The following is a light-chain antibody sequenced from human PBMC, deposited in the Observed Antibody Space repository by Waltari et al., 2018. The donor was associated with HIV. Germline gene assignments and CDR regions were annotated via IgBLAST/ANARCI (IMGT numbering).Light chain of an antibody. J-gene: IGLJ3*02. CDR2: RNA. Sequence: QSVLTQPPSASGTPGQRVTISCSGSNSTIGTNSVYWYQQPPGTTPTLLIHRNAQRPSAVPDRFSGSKSGTSASLAISGLRYEDEAAYYCAAWDDILSGLVFGGGTKLTVL. CDR1: NSTIGTNS. V-gene: IGLV1-47*01. CDR3: AAWDDILSGLV.